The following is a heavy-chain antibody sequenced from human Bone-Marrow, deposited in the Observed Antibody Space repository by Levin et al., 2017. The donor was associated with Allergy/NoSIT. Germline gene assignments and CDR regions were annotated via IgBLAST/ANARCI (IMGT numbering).Heavy chain of an antibody. CDR3: AKVSGSGPGPFDY. CDR2: ISWNSGSI. CDR1: GFTFDDYA. D-gene: IGHD6-19*01. J-gene: IGHJ4*02. V-gene: IGHV3-9*01. Sequence: GGSLRLSCAASGFTFDDYAMHWVRQAPGKGLEWVSGISWNSGSIGYADSVKGRFTISRDNAKNSLYLQMNSLRAEDTALYYCAKVSGSGPGPFDYWGQGTLVTVSS.